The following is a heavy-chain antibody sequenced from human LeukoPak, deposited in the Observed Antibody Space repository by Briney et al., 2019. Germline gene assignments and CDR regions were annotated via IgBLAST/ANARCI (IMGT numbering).Heavy chain of an antibody. CDR1: GFTFSSYA. CDR3: ATWGLNFDWLGSYYFDY. J-gene: IGHJ4*02. V-gene: IGHV3-30-3*01. D-gene: IGHD3-9*01. Sequence: GGSLRLSCAASGFTFSSYAMHWVRQAPGEGLEWVAVISYDGSNKYYADSVKGRFTISRDNSKNTLYLQMNSLRAEDTAVYYCATWGLNFDWLGSYYFDYWGQGTLVTVSS. CDR2: ISYDGSNK.